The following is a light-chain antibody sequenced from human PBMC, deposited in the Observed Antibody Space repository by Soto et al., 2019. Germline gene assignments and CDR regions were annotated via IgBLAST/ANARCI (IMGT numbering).Light chain of an antibody. V-gene: IGKV2-28*01. CDR3: MQALQIRVE. CDR1: QSLLHSNGYIY. CDR2: LGS. J-gene: IGKJ1*01. Sequence: DSVMTQSPLSLSVTPGEPASISCRSSQSLLHSNGYIYLDWYLQRPGQSPQLLIYLGSHRASGVPVRFSGSGSGTDFTQKIRRVEAEDVGVYYCMQALQIRVEFGLGTKVQI.